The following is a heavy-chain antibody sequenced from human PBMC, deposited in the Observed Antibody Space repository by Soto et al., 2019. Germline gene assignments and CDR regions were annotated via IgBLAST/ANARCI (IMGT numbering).Heavy chain of an antibody. CDR2: IRSSSSYI. CDR1: GFTFGSYS. Sequence: GGSLRLSCAASGFTFGSYSMNWVRQAPGKGLEWVSSIRSSSSYIYYADSVKGRFTISRDNAKNSLYLQMNSLRAEDTAVYYCARGIMITFGGVIVPFDYWGQGTLVAVSS. J-gene: IGHJ4*02. V-gene: IGHV3-21*01. CDR3: ARGIMITFGGVIVPFDY. D-gene: IGHD3-16*02.